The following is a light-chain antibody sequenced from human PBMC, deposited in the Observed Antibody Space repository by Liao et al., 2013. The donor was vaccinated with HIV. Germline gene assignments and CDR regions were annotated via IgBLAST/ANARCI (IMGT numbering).Light chain of an antibody. CDR3: QAWDSNTYV. CDR2: QDS. CDR1: KLGSKY. J-gene: IGLJ1*01. V-gene: IGLV3-1*01. Sequence: SYELTQPPSVSMSPGQTARITCSGDKLGSKYIHWYRQKSGQSPVLVMYQDSVRPSGIPERFSGSNSGNTATLTISGAQAMDEADYYCQAWDSNTYVFGTGTKVTVL.